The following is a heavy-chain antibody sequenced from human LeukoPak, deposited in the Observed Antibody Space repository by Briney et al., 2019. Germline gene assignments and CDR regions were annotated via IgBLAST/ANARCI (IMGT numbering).Heavy chain of an antibody. D-gene: IGHD5-18*01. CDR1: GFTFSSYS. CDR3: ARDWDTARDSRYYYYGMDV. V-gene: IGHV3-21*01. Sequence: GGSLRLSCAASGFTFSSYSMNWVRQAPGKGLEWVSSISSSSSYIYYADSVKGRFTISRDNAKNSLYLQMNSLRAEDTAVYYCARDWDTARDSRYYYYGMDVWGQGTTVTVSS. J-gene: IGHJ6*02. CDR2: ISSSSSYI.